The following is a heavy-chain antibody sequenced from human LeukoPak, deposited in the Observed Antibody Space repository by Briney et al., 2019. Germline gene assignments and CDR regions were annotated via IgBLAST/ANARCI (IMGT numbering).Heavy chain of an antibody. CDR2: IKHDGSAA. CDR1: GFTFSTFS. D-gene: IGHD3-22*01. Sequence: GGSLRLSCAASGFTFSTFSMSWFRQAPGKGLEWVANIKHDGSAAYYVDSMKGQFTISRDNAKISLYLQMSNLRAEDTAVYYCARRIHYYHTGCYFFDPWGQGTRLSVFS. CDR3: ARRIHYYHTGCYFFDP. V-gene: IGHV3-7*03. J-gene: IGHJ5*02.